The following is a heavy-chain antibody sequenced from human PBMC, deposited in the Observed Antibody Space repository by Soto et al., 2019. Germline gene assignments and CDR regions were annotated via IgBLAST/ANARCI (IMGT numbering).Heavy chain of an antibody. CDR2: ISGCGGST. Sequence: PGGSLRLSCAASGFTFSSYAMSWVRQAPGKGLEWVSAISGCGGSTYYADSVKGRFTISRDNSKNTLYLQMNSLRAEDTAVYYCARDARRAWYFDYWGQGTLVTVSS. CDR3: ARDARRAWYFDY. J-gene: IGHJ4*02. V-gene: IGHV3-23*01. CDR1: GFTFSSYA. D-gene: IGHD6-6*01.